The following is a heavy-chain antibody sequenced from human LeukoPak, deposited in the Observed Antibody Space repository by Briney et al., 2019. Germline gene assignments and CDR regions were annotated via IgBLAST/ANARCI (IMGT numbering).Heavy chain of an antibody. CDR2: IKQDGSEK. J-gene: IGHJ4*02. V-gene: IGHV3-7*03. CDR1: GFTFSSYW. CDR3: ARAGNIVVVVAAHDY. Sequence: GGSLRLSCAASGFTFSSYWMCWVRQAPGRGLEWVANIKQDGSEKYYVDSVKGRFTISRDNAKNSLYLQMNSLRAEDTAVYYCARAGNIVVVVAAHDYWGQGTLVTVSS. D-gene: IGHD2-15*01.